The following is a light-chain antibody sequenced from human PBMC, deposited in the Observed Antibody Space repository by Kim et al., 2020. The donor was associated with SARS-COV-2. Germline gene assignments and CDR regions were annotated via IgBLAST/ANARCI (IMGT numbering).Light chain of an antibody. Sequence: VSPGQTASITCSVDKLGNKYACWYQQKPGQSPVLVIYQDSKRPSGIPERFSGSNSGNTATLTISGTQAMDEADYYCQAWDSSTYYVFGTGTKVTVL. CDR2: QDS. CDR3: QAWDSSTYYV. CDR1: KLGNKY. V-gene: IGLV3-1*01. J-gene: IGLJ1*01.